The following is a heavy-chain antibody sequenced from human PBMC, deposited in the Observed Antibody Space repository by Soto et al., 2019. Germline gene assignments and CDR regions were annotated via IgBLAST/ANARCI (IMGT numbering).Heavy chain of an antibody. CDR1: GFTFNTYA. J-gene: IGHJ4*02. Sequence: GGSLRLSCAASGFTFNTYAMSWVRQAPGQGLEWVSAISGSGFSTYYADSVKGRFSISSDSSKNTLFLQMNSLRADDTAVYFCAKECEGFRDHSGKGSRITVSS. CDR3: AKECEGFRDH. V-gene: IGHV3-23*01. CDR2: ISGSGFST.